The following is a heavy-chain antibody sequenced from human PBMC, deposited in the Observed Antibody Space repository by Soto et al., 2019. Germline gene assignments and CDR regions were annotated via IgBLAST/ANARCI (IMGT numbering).Heavy chain of an antibody. CDR3: ARVPATGYYYDSSGYYYFDY. Sequence: ASVKVSCTASGYTFNSYGISWVRQAPGQALEWMGWISTYNGNTNYAQKLQGRVTMTTDTSTSTAYMELRSLRSDDTAVYYCARVPATGYYYDSSGYYYFDYWGQGTLVTVSS. CDR2: ISTYNGNT. CDR1: GYTFNSYG. D-gene: IGHD3-22*01. V-gene: IGHV1-18*01. J-gene: IGHJ4*02.